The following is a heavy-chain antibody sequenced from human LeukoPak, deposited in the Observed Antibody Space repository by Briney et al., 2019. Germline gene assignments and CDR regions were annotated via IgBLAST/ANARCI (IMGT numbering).Heavy chain of an antibody. J-gene: IGHJ4*02. Sequence: PGGSLRLSCAASGFTFSSYWMHWVRQAPGKGLVWVSQINTDGSSTTYADSVKGRFTISRDNAKNTLYLQMNSLRAEDTAAYYCARELASGDWGQGTLVTVSS. CDR1: GFTFSSYW. D-gene: IGHD6-13*01. CDR2: INTDGSST. V-gene: IGHV3-74*01. CDR3: ARELASGD.